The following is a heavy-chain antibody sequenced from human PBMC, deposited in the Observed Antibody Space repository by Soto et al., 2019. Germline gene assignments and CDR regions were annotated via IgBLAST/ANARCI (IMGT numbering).Heavy chain of an antibody. V-gene: IGHV3-33*08. CDR3: ARDRHGDYPFFDY. D-gene: IGHD4-17*01. J-gene: IGHJ4*02. Sequence: PGGSLRLSCAASGFTFSSYAMSWVRQAPGKGLEWVAVIWYDGSNKYYADSVKGRFTISRDNSKNTLYLQMNSLRAEDTAVYYCARDRHGDYPFFDYWGQGTLVTVSS. CDR1: GFTFSSYA. CDR2: IWYDGSNK.